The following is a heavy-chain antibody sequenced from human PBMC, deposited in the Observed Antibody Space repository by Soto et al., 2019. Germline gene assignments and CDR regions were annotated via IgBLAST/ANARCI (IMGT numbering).Heavy chain of an antibody. Sequence: SETLSLTCSVSGGSITRGDSFWAWVRPPPGKGLEWIGDIFYTGSTYYSAALKARLTISIDTSSEQFSLMLSSVTAADTAFYYCARLTSRISAAIHGRSSFVDPWGQGILVTVSS. CDR2: IFYTGST. CDR3: ARLTSRISAAIHGRSSFVDP. V-gene: IGHV4-39*01. J-gene: IGHJ5*02. D-gene: IGHD6-13*01. CDR1: GGSITRGDSF.